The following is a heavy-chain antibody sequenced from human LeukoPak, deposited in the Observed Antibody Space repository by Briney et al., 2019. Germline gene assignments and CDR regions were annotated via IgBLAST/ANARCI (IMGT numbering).Heavy chain of an antibody. CDR2: IYYSGST. CDR3: ARSGGSGYYYYYYMDV. Sequence: SQTLSLTCTVSGGSISSGGYYWSWIRQHPGKGLEWIGYIYYSGSTYYNPSLKSRVTISVDTSKNQFSLKLNSVTAADTAVYYCARSGGSGYYYYYYMDVWGKGTTVTVS. D-gene: IGHD2-15*01. CDR1: GGSISSGGYY. V-gene: IGHV4-31*03. J-gene: IGHJ6*03.